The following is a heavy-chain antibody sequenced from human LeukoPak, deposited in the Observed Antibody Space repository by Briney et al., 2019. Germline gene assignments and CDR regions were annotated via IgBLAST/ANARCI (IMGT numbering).Heavy chain of an antibody. CDR2: IYYSGST. Sequence: SETLSLTCTVSGGSISSSSYYWGWIRQPPRKGLEWIGSIYYSGSTYYNPSLKSRVTISVDPSKNQFSLKLSSVTAADTAVYYCASFPNYYDSSGYYYFVSDWNQGTLVTVSS. J-gene: IGHJ4*02. CDR3: ASFPNYYDSSGYYYFVSD. V-gene: IGHV4-39*01. CDR1: GGSISSSSYY. D-gene: IGHD3-22*01.